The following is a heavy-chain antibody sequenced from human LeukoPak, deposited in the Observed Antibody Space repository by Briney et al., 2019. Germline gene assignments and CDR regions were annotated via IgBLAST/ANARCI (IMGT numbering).Heavy chain of an antibody. D-gene: IGHD4-17*01. CDR3: ARDRGDDYGDQVYY. CDR1: GFTVSSNY. CDR2: IYSGGST. V-gene: IGHV3-66*01. Sequence: GGSLRLSCAASGFTVSSNYMSWVRQAPGKGLEWVSVIYSGGSTYYADSVKGRFTISRDNSKNTLYLQMNSLRAEDTAVYYCARDRGDDYGDQVYYWGQGTLVTVSS. J-gene: IGHJ4*02.